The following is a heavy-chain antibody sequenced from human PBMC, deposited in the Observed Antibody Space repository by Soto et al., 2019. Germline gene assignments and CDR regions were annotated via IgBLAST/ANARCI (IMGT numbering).Heavy chain of an antibody. CDR1: GGSFTSYA. CDR2: IIPIFAKP. V-gene: IGHV1-69*06. D-gene: IGHD3-3*02. J-gene: IGHJ5*02. CDR3: ARDPRPHFGNWDTDVRFDT. Sequence: QVQLVQSAAEVKKPGSSVRVSCKVSGGSFTSYAFSWVRQAPGQGLEWVGGIIPIFAKPNNAQGFQGRVTITADRSTSTVYLDLTGLTSEDTAVYFCARDPRPHFGNWDTDVRFDTWGQGTLVIVSS.